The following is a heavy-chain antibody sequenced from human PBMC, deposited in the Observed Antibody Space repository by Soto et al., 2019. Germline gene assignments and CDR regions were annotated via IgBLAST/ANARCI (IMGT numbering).Heavy chain of an antibody. CDR2: IYYSGGT. Sequence: PSETLSLTGTVSGAALSSGGYFYTWDRQPPGKGLEWLGCIYYSGGTNYNPSLKSRVSISLDESKSQFSLRLISVTAADTAVYYCTREQSDDNYFDPWGQGTLVTVSS. V-gene: IGHV4-61*08. J-gene: IGHJ5*02. CDR3: TREQSDDNYFDP. D-gene: IGHD6-19*01. CDR1: GAALSSGGYF.